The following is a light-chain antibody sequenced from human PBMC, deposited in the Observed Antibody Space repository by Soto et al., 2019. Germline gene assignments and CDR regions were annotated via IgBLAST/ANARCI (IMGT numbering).Light chain of an antibody. V-gene: IGLV2-8*01. Sequence: QSALTQPPSASESPGQSVAISCTGTSSDVGGYNYVSWYQQHPGKAPKLMIYEVNKRPSGVPDRFSGSKSGNTASLTVSGLQAEDEADYYCSSYAGSSNVFGTGIKLTVL. J-gene: IGLJ1*01. CDR1: SSDVGGYNY. CDR2: EVN. CDR3: SSYAGSSNV.